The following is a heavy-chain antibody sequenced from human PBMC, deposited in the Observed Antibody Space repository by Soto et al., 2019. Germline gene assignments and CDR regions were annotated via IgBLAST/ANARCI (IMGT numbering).Heavy chain of an antibody. D-gene: IGHD5-18*01. CDR2: ISGYNGRT. CDR3: AREGYSSGFDHFDF. Sequence: GASVKVSCKASGYNFRNFCITWVRQSSVLGLEWLGWISGYNGRTSSARNFRDRVVLTTDTATNTAYMELRSLTSDDTAIYYCAREGYSSGFDHFDFWGQGTKVTVSS. J-gene: IGHJ3*01. V-gene: IGHV1-18*01. CDR1: GYNFRNFC.